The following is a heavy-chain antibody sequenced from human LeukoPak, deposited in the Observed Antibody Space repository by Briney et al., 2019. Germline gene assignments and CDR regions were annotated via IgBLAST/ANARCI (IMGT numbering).Heavy chain of an antibody. CDR1: GGSTTNKW. V-gene: IGHV4-4*02. CDR2: IFHTGRT. CDR3: ARHGNIVVLPDASKAFDI. D-gene: IGHD2-2*01. J-gene: IGHJ3*02. Sequence: PSGTLSLTCVVSGGSTTNKWWTWVRQPPGKGLEWIGEIFHTGRTNYNPSLKSRVTISVDTSKNQFSLRLSSVTAADTAVYYCARHGNIVVLPDASKAFDIWGQGTMVTVSS.